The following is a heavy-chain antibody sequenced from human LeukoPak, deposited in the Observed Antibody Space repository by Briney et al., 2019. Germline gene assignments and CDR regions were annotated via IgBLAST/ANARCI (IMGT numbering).Heavy chain of an antibody. CDR2: IYYSGST. J-gene: IGHJ4*02. CDR3: ARGAVMVVAVDY. V-gene: IGHV4-30-4*01. Sequence: LEWIGYIYYSGSTYYNPSLKSRVTISVDTSKNQFSLKLSSVTAADTAVYYCARGAVMVVAVDYWGQGTLVTVSS. D-gene: IGHD2-15*01.